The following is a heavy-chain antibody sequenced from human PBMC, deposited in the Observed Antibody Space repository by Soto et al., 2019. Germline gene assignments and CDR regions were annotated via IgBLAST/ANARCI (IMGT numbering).Heavy chain of an antibody. CDR2: INAGTGNT. Sequence: ASVKGSCQASGATFSNYAMHWVRQATGQSLEWMGWINAGTGNTLYSQKFQGRVTITRDTSASTAYMELSSLRSEDTAVYYCARLYYYHSSGYLESVDIWGQGTLVTVSS. V-gene: IGHV1-3*01. D-gene: IGHD3-22*01. CDR3: ARLYYYHSSGYLESVDI. CDR1: GATFSNYA. J-gene: IGHJ3*02.